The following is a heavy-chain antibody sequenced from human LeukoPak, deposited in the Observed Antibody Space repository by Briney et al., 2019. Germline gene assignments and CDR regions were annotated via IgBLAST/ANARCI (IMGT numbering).Heavy chain of an antibody. D-gene: IGHD2-15*01. V-gene: IGHV5-51*01. CDR2: IHPGDSDT. CDR1: GYSFTSYW. J-gene: IGHJ6*04. Sequence: GESLKISCKGSGYSFTSYWIGWVRQMPGKGLEWMGIIHPGDSDTRNSPSFQGQVTFSVDKSISTAYLQWGSLKASDTAVYYCARQRGGCSGGSCTGMDVWGKGTTVTVSS. CDR3: ARQRGGCSGGSCTGMDV.